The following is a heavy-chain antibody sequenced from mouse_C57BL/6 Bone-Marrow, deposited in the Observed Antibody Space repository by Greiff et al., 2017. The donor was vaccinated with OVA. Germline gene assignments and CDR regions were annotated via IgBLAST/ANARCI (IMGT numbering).Heavy chain of an antibody. V-gene: IGHV3-1*01. CDR1: GYSITSGYD. J-gene: IGHJ1*03. Sequence: EVQLQQSGPGMVKPSQSLSLTCTVTGYSITSGYDWHWIRHFPGNKLEWMGYISYSGSTNYNPSLKSRISITHDTSKNHFFLKLNSVTTEDTATYYCARHYWYFDVWGTGTTVTVSS. CDR2: ISYSGST. CDR3: ARHYWYFDV.